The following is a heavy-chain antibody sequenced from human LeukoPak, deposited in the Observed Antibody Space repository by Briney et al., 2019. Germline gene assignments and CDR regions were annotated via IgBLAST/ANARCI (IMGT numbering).Heavy chain of an antibody. CDR1: GFTFRLYA. CDR3: AKDLVDYYGSGKGY. V-gene: IGHV3-23*01. CDR2: LDGDSGRT. Sequence: GGSLRLSCAASGFTFRLYAMSWVRQAPGKGLEWVSGLDGDSGRTYYADSVKGRFTISRDNSKNTLYLQMNSLRAEDTAVYYCAKDLVDYYGSGKGYWGQGTLVTVSS. D-gene: IGHD3-10*01. J-gene: IGHJ4*02.